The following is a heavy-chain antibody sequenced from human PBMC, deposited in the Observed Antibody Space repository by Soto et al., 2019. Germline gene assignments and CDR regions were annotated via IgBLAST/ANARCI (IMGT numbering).Heavy chain of an antibody. CDR2: ISWDGGST. V-gene: IGHV3-43*01. J-gene: IGHJ4*02. D-gene: IGHD1-26*01. Sequence: EVQLVESGGVVVQPGGSLRLSCAASGFTFDDYTMHWVRQAPGKGLEWVSLISWDGGSTYYADSVKGRFTISRDNSKNSLYLQMNSLRTEDTALYYCAKDRNLVGATWAFDYWGQGTLVTVFS. CDR3: AKDRNLVGATWAFDY. CDR1: GFTFDDYT.